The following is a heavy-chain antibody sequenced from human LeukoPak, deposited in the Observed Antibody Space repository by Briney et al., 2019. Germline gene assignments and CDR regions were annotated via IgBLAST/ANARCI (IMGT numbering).Heavy chain of an antibody. CDR1: GGSISSYY. CDR2: IYTSGST. Sequence: TSETLSLTCTVSGGSISSYYWSWIRQPAGKGLEWIGRIYTSGSTNYNPSLKSRVTISVDKSKNQFSLKLSSVTAADTAVYYCASSQYSWSGYLNYWGQGTLVTVSS. D-gene: IGHD3-3*01. J-gene: IGHJ4*02. V-gene: IGHV4-4*07. CDR3: ASSQYSWSGYLNY.